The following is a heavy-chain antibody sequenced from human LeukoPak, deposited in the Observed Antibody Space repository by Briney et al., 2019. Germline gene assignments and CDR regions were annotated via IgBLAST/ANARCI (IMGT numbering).Heavy chain of an antibody. J-gene: IGHJ6*02. CDR3: ARDRSWERGYSYGKPLPYYYGMDV. V-gene: IGHV1-2*04. CDR2: INPNSGGT. Sequence: ASVKVSCKASGYTFTGYYMHWVRQAPGQGLEWMGWINPNSGGTNYAQKFQGWVTMTRDTSISTAYMELSRLRSDDTAVYYCARDRSWERGYSYGKPLPYYYGMDVWGQGTTVTVSS. CDR1: GYTFTGYY. D-gene: IGHD5-18*01.